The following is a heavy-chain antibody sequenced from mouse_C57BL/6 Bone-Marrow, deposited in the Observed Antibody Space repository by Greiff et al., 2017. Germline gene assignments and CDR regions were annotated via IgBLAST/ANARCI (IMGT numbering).Heavy chain of an antibody. CDR3: ARYDYDGYYAMDY. J-gene: IGHJ4*01. V-gene: IGHV1-52*01. Sequence: QVHVKQPGAELVRPGSSVKLSCKASGYTFTSYWMHWVKQRPIQGLEWIGNIDPSDSETHYNQKFKDKATLTVDKSSSTAYMQLSSLTSEDSAVYYCARYDYDGYYAMDYWGQGTSVTVSS. CDR2: IDPSDSET. CDR1: GYTFTSYW. D-gene: IGHD2-4*01.